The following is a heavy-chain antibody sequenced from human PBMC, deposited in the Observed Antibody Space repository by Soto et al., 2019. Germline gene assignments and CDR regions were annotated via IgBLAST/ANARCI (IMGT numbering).Heavy chain of an antibody. CDR3: ARASFMTTVVIGY. Sequence: NPGGSLRLSCAASGFTFSSYSMNWVRQAPGKGLEWVSSISSSSSYIYYADSVKGRFTISRDNAKNSLYLQMNSLRAEDTAVYYCARASFMTTVVIGYWGQGTLVTVSS. CDR2: ISSSSSYI. V-gene: IGHV3-21*01. J-gene: IGHJ4*02. D-gene: IGHD4-17*01. CDR1: GFTFSSYS.